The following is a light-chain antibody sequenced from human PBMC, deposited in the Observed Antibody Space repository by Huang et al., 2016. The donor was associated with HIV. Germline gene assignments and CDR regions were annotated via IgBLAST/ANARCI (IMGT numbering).Light chain of an antibody. CDR3: HQYNNWLLS. J-gene: IGKJ4*01. CDR1: RSVNTN. CDR2: GSS. V-gene: IGKV3-15*01. Sequence: EIVMTQSPATLSVSPGERVTLSCRANRSVNTNLAWYQQRPGQAPRLLIYGSSTRAPGIPARFSGSGSWTDFSLTISSLQSEDFALYYCHQYNNWLLSFGGGTRVDI.